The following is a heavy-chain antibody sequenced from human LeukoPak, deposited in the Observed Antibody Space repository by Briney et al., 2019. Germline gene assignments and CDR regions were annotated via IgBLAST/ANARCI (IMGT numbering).Heavy chain of an antibody. V-gene: IGHV5-51*01. J-gene: IGHJ4*02. CDR3: ARRQYSGYDFDF. CDR2: IYPRDSDT. CDR1: GHIFTNYW. D-gene: IGHD5-12*01. Sequence: GESLQISFKASGHIFTNYWIGWGRQMPGKGLEWMGIIYPRDSDTRYSPSFQGQVTVSADKSISTAYLQWNTLEASDTAMYYCARRQYSGYDFDFWGQGTLVTVSS.